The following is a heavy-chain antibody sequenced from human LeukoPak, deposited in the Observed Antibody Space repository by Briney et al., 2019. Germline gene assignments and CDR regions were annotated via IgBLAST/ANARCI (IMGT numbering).Heavy chain of an antibody. D-gene: IGHD2-15*01. CDR1: GGSISSGGYP. CDR2: IYHSGST. J-gene: IGHJ3*02. V-gene: IGHV4-30-2*01. Sequence: SETLSLTCAVSGGSISSGGYPWSWIRQPPGKGLEWIGYIYHSGSTYYNPSLKSRVTISVDRSKNQFSLKLSSVTAADTAVYYCARESSVVNDAFDIWGQGTMVTVST. CDR3: ARESSVVNDAFDI.